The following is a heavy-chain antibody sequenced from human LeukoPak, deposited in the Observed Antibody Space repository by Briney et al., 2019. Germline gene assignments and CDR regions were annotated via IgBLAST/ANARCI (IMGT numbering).Heavy chain of an antibody. CDR3: AREEMATIKAIDY. D-gene: IGHD5-24*01. J-gene: IGHJ4*02. Sequence: SETLSLACTVSGSSISSGSYYWSWIRQPVGKGLEWIGRIYTSGSTNYNPSLKSRVTISVDTSKNQFSLKLSSVTAADTAVYYCAREEMATIKAIDYWGQGTLVTVSS. V-gene: IGHV4-61*02. CDR2: IYTSGST. CDR1: GSSISSGSYY.